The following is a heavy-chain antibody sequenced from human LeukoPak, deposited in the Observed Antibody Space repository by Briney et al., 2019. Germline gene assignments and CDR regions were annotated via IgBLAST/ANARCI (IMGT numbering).Heavy chain of an antibody. Sequence: GWSLRLSCAASGXTFSSYTMSWFRQAPGKGLEWVSAISGSGGSTYYADSVKGQFTISRDNSKNTLYLQMNSLRAEDTAVYYCAKLHIVGATSGEIDYWGQGTLVTVSS. CDR2: ISGSGGST. J-gene: IGHJ4*02. D-gene: IGHD1-26*01. CDR1: GXTFSSYT. CDR3: AKLHIVGATSGEIDY. V-gene: IGHV3-23*01.